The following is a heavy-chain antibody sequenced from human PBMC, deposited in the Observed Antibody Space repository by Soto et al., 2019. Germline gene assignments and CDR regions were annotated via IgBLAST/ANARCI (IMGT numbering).Heavy chain of an antibody. J-gene: IGHJ4*02. Sequence: GASVKVSCKASGYSFNSYEISWVRQAAGQGLEWMAWISPNRGTTGYAQRFQDRLTVTSNASLNTVYMELTSLRSEDTAVYFCAKDPEYRTSSLRNYFEYWGQGTPVTVSS. D-gene: IGHD6-6*01. CDR3: AKDPEYRTSSLRNYFEY. V-gene: IGHV1-8*01. CDR1: GYSFNSYE. CDR2: ISPNRGTT.